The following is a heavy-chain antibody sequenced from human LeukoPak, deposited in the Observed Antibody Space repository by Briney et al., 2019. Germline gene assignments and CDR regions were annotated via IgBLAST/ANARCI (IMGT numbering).Heavy chain of an antibody. D-gene: IGHD6-25*01. CDR3: ARDLSAAFDF. Sequence: GGSLRLSCAASGFPFSSYGMHWVRQAPGKGLEWVARLVYDARSDYANSVKGRFSISRDDSKNTLFLDMSNLRVEDTALYYCARDLSAAFDFWGQGVLVTVSS. J-gene: IGHJ4*02. CDR2: LVYDARS. CDR1: GFPFSSYG. V-gene: IGHV3-33*01.